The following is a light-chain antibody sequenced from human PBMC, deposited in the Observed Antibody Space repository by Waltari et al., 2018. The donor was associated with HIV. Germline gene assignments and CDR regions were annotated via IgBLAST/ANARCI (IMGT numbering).Light chain of an antibody. V-gene: IGKV1-39*01. CDR2: AAS. CDR3: QQSYSTLRWT. J-gene: IGKJ1*01. Sequence: DIQMTQSPSSLSASIGDRVTITCRASKSIVSYLNWYQQKPGKAPKLLIYAASSLQSGVPSRFSGSGSGTDFTLTISSLQPEDFATYHCQQSYSTLRWTFGQGTKVEIK. CDR1: KSIVSY.